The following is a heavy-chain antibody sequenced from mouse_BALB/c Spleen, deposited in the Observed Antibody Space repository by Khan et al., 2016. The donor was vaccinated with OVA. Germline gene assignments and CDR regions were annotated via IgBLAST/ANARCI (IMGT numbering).Heavy chain of an antibody. CDR2: IWSDGST. J-gene: IGHJ4*01. Sequence: VQLQESGPGLAAPSQSLSITCTISGFSLTNYGVHWIRQPPGKGLEWLVVIWSDGSTTYNSALQSRLTITKDNSQSQVFLKMNGLQTDDTAIYFCARQPYYHYNIMDYWGQGTSVTVSP. CDR3: ARQPYYHYNIMDY. V-gene: IGHV2-6-1*01. CDR1: GFSLTNYG. D-gene: IGHD2-10*01.